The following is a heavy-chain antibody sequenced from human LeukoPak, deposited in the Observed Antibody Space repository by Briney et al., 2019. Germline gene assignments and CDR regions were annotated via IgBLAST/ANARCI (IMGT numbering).Heavy chain of an antibody. CDR1: GYTFSSYS. D-gene: IGHD2-21*01. J-gene: IGHJ4*02. Sequence: PGGSLRLSCAASGYTFSSYSMNWVRQAPGKGLEWVSSISSSSSYIYYADSVKGRFTISRDNAKNSLYLQMNSLRAEDTAVYYCAREDIVVVIAMDYWGQGTLVTVSS. CDR2: ISSSSSYI. CDR3: AREDIVVVIAMDY. V-gene: IGHV3-21*01.